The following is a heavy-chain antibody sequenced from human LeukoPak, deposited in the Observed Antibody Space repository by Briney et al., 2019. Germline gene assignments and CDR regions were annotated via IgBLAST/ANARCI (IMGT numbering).Heavy chain of an antibody. V-gene: IGHV1-18*01. J-gene: IGHJ4*02. CDR3: ARDPENVVVVAAPGDY. CDR2: ISAYNGNT. D-gene: IGHD2-15*01. CDR1: GYTFTSYG. Sequence: ASVKVSCKASGYTFTSYGISWVRQAPGQGLEWMGWISAYNGNTKYAQKLQGRVTMTTDTSTSTAYMELRSQRSDDTAVYYCARDPENVVVVAAPGDYWGQGTLVTVSS.